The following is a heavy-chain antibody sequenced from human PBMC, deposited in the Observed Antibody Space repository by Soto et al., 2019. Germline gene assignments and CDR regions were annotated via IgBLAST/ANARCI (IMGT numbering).Heavy chain of an antibody. CDR2: VNPNDGDT. D-gene: IGHD1-26*01. CDR1: GYTFTKYF. CDR3: GRGLSGTNSGDYFDY. J-gene: IGHJ4*02. V-gene: IGHV1-46*01. Sequence: ASVKVSCKTSGYTFTKYFMHWVRQAPGQGPEWMGIVNPNDGDTTYAQRFQGRVTLTRDTSTGTVYMELSNLTFEDTAVYYCGRGLSGTNSGDYFDYWGQGTLVTVSS.